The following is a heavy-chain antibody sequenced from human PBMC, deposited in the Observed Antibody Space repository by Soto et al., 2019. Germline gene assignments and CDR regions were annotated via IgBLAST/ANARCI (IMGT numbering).Heavy chain of an antibody. V-gene: IGHV4-30-2*01. J-gene: IGHJ4*02. CDR2: FYHGGNT. D-gene: IGHD3-22*01. Sequence: QLQLQESGSGLVKPSQTLSLTCGVSGGSISDRAYTWSWIRQPPGKGLEWIGHFYHGGNTYYNPSLKSRXXIXVXXSKNQFSLNLNSVTAADTAVYYCARKRSGYYTFDYWGQGTLVTVSS. CDR3: ARKRSGYYTFDY. CDR1: GGSISDRAYT.